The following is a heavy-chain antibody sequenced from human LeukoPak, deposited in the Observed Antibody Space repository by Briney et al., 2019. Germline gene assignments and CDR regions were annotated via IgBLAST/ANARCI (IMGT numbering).Heavy chain of an antibody. CDR2: IYQSGKT. V-gene: IGHV4-38-2*02. CDR1: GYSISSGYY. CDR3: ARGLPGGQLSRYDY. J-gene: IGHJ4*02. D-gene: IGHD6-13*01. Sequence: SETLSLTCSVSGYSISSGYYWGWIRQPPGKGLEWMGIIYQSGKTYCNPSLESRVTISVDTSKNQFSLKMNSMTAADTAMYYCARGLPGGQLSRYDYWGQETLVTVSS.